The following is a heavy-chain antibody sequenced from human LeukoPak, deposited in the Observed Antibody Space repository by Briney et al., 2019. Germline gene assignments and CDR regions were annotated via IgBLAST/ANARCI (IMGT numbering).Heavy chain of an antibody. J-gene: IGHJ3*02. D-gene: IGHD3-22*01. Sequence: SETLSLTCTVSGGSISSYYWSWIRQPPGKGLEWIGYIYYSGSTNYNPSLKSRVTISVDTSKNQFPLKLSSVTAADTAVYYCARVLGVITFDAFDIWGQGTMVTVSS. CDR3: ARVLGVITFDAFDI. CDR1: GGSISSYY. CDR2: IYYSGST. V-gene: IGHV4-59*01.